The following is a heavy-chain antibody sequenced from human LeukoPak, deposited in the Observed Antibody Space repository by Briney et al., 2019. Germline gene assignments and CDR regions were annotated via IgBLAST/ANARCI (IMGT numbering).Heavy chain of an antibody. CDR2: ISAYNGNT. J-gene: IGHJ5*02. V-gene: IGHV1-18*01. Sequence: GASVKVSCKASGYTFTSYGLSWVRQAPGQGLEWMGWISAYNGNTNYAQKLQGRVTMTTDTSTSTAYMELRSLRSDDTAVYYCARDDPLGRYFDWLDEGFDPWGQGTLVTVSS. CDR1: GYTFTSYG. D-gene: IGHD3-9*01. CDR3: ARDDPLGRYFDWLDEGFDP.